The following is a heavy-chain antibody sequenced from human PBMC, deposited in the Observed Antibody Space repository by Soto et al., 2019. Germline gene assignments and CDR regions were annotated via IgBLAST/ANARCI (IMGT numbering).Heavy chain of an antibody. D-gene: IGHD2-15*01. V-gene: IGHV3-48*02. J-gene: IGHJ6*02. CDR2: ISSSSSTI. CDR1: GFTFSSYS. Sequence: GGSLRLSCAASGFTFSSYSMSWVRQAPGKGLERVSYISSSSSTIYYADSVKGRFTISRDNAKNSLYLQMNSLRDEDTAVYYCARDNPSRYCSGGTCYSKGYYYYYGMDVWGQGTTVTVSS. CDR3: ARDNPSRYCSGGTCYSKGYYYYYGMDV.